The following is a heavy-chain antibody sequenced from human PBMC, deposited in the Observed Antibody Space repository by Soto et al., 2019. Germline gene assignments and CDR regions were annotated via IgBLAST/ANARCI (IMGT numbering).Heavy chain of an antibody. CDR2: ISHDGGT. CDR3: ARGQLVWYGDLTPYHRDMDV. V-gene: IGHV4-34*01. Sequence: SEILSLTCAFYGGSFDDFYWSWVRQSPGKGLEWVGEISHDGGTNYSPSLASRVSISVDTSKNQFSLHLRSVTAADTGLYYCARGQLVWYGDLTPYHRDMDVWGQGTTVTVSS. D-gene: IGHD3-10*01. CDR1: GGSFDDFY. J-gene: IGHJ6*02.